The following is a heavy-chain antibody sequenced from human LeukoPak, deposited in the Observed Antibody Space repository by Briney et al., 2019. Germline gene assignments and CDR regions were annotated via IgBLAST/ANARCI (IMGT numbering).Heavy chain of an antibody. Sequence: SETLSLTCTVSGGSISSYYWSWIRQPAGKGLEWIGRIYTSGSTNYNPSLKSRVTMSVDTSKNQFSLRLSSVTAADTAVYYCAGNYYDFWSGYFDYRGQGTLVTVSS. V-gene: IGHV4-4*07. CDR1: GGSISSYY. D-gene: IGHD3-3*01. J-gene: IGHJ4*02. CDR2: IYTSGST. CDR3: AGNYYDFWSGYFDY.